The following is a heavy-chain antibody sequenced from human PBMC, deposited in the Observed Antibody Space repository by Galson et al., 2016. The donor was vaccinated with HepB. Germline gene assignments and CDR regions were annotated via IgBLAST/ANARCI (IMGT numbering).Heavy chain of an antibody. CDR1: GGSVSRTS. V-gene: IGHV4-59*02. D-gene: IGHD3-16*01. CDR2: IYYTGRT. Sequence: SETLSLTCTVSGGSVSRTSWSWVRQFPGRGLEWIGYIYYTGRTNYNPSLKSRVTLSVDTPKNQFSLRLTSVTAADTAVYYCARWGTYSEKHAFDIWGQGTMVTVSS. CDR3: ARWGTYSEKHAFDI. J-gene: IGHJ3*02.